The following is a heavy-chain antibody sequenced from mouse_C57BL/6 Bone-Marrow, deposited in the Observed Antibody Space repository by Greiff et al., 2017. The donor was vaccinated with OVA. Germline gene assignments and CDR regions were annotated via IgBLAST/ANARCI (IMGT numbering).Heavy chain of an antibody. CDR3: AREGDSFDY. V-gene: IGHV1-61*01. J-gene: IGHJ2*01. CDR2: IYPSDSET. Sequence: QVQLKQPGAELVRPGSSVKLSCKASGYTFTSYWMDWVKQRPGQGLEWIGNIYPSDSETHYNQKFKDKATLTVDKSSSTAYMQLSSLTSEDSAVYYCAREGDSFDYWGQGTTLTVSS. CDR1: GYTFTSYW.